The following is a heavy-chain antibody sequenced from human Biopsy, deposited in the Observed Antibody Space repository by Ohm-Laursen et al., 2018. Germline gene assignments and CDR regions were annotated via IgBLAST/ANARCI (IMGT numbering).Heavy chain of an antibody. CDR2: ITTSGKTT. CDR1: GFTYTNYA. Sequence: SLRLSCAAFGFTYTNYAMSWVRQAPGKGLEWVSAITTSGKTTYYTDPVKGRFTISRDNSKNTLYLQMTSLGADDTAIYYCAKFTGYTFPWDAFDMWGQGTMVTVSS. V-gene: IGHV3-23*01. D-gene: IGHD1-1*01. J-gene: IGHJ3*02. CDR3: AKFTGYTFPWDAFDM.